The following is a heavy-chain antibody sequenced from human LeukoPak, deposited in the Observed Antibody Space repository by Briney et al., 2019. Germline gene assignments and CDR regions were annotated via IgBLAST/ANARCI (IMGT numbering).Heavy chain of an antibody. J-gene: IGHJ6*03. CDR2: ISYDGSNK. V-gene: IGHV3-30*18. CDR3: AKDIELLGYYYYYMDV. CDR1: GFTFSSYG. Sequence: PGGSLRLSCAAPGFTFSSYGMHWVRQAPGKGLEWVAVISYDGSNKYYADSVKGRFTISRDNSKNTLYLQMNSLRAEDTAVYYCAKDIELLGYYYYYMDVWGKGTTVTVSS. D-gene: IGHD1-26*01.